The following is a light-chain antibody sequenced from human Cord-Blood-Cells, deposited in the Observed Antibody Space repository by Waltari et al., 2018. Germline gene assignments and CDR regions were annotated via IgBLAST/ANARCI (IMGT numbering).Light chain of an antibody. Sequence: QMTPYPSFLFASAADSLTVTLRASPSINSYLTWYQQKPGKAPKLLIYAASTVQSGVPSRFSGSGSGTDFTLTISSLQAEDVATYYCQQYYSTPHTFGQGTKVEIK. CDR3: QQYYSTPHT. V-gene: IGKV1-39*01. J-gene: IGKJ4*01. CDR2: AAS. CDR1: PSINSY.